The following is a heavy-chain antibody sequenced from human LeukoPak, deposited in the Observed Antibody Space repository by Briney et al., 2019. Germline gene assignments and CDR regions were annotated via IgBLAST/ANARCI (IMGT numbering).Heavy chain of an antibody. J-gene: IGHJ4*02. CDR2: IYYSGST. V-gene: IGHV4-28*01. D-gene: IGHD6-19*01. CDR3: ARHSSSGWYDVDH. CDR1: GYSISSSNW. Sequence: WDTLSLTCAVSGYSISSSNWWGWIRQSPGKGLEWIGYIYYSGSTYYNPSLKSRVTMSVDTSKNQFSLKVSSVTAVDTAVYYCARHSSSGWYDVDHWGQGTLVTVSS.